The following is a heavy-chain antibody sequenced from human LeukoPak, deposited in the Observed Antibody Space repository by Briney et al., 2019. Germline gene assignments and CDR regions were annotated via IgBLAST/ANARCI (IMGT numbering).Heavy chain of an antibody. J-gene: IGHJ4*02. CDR1: GYTFTSYG. CDR3: ARVSAAGSMRGGSWNF. D-gene: IGHD2-15*01. V-gene: IGHV1-18*04. Sequence: ASVTVSCKASGYTFTSYGISWVRQAPGQGVEWMGWISAYNGNTNYAQKLQGRVTMTTDTSTSTAYMELRSLRSDDTAVYYCARVSAAGSMRGGSWNFWGQGTLVTVSS. CDR2: ISAYNGNT.